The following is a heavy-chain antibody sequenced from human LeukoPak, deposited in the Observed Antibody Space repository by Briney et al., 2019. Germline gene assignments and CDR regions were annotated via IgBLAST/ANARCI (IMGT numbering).Heavy chain of an antibody. CDR1: GGSISSYY. D-gene: IGHD6-6*01. V-gene: IGHV4-59*01. Sequence: SETLSLTCTVSGGSISSYYWSWIRQPPGKGLEWIGYIYYSGSTNYNPSLKSLVTISVDTSKNQFSLKLSSVTAADTAVYYCARARAARQADYWGQGTLVTVSS. CDR2: IYYSGST. J-gene: IGHJ4*02. CDR3: ARARAARQADY.